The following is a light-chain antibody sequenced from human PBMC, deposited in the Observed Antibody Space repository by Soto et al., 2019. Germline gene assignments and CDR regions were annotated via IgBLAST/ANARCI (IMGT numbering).Light chain of an antibody. CDR2: WAS. CDR3: HQYHSTPYT. V-gene: IGKV4-1*01. CDR1: QSLFYSSNNKNF. J-gene: IGKJ2*01. Sequence: DIVMTQSPDSLAVSPGERATISCKSSQSLFYSSNNKNFLAWYKQKPGQPPRLLIYWASTRESGFPDRFSGSESGTDFNLTISSLQAEDVAVYYCHQYHSTPYTFGQGTKLEIK.